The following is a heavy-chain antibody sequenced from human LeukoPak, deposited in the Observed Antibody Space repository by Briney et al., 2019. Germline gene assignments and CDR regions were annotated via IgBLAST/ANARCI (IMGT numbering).Heavy chain of an antibody. CDR3: ARDSVDTAMATLELWVY. J-gene: IGHJ4*02. V-gene: IGHV3-7*03. CDR1: GFTFSSYW. CDR2: IKQDGSEK. Sequence: GGSLRLSCAASGFTFSSYWMSWVRQAPGKGLEWVANIKQDGSEKYYVDSVKGRFTISRDNAKNSLYLQMNSLRAEDTAVYYCARDSVDTAMATLELWVYWGQGTLVTVSS. D-gene: IGHD5-18*01.